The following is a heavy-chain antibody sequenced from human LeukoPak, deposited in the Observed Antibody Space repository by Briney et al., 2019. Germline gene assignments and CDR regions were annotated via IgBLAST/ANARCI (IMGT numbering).Heavy chain of an antibody. V-gene: IGHV1-46*01. D-gene: IGHD3-9*01. J-gene: IGHJ4*02. CDR3: ARRDFDWSLDY. CDR2: MSPSGGGT. Sequence: ASVKVSCKASGYTFTSYYIHWVRQAPGQGLEWMGIMSPSGGGTTYAQKFQGRVTMTRDTSTSTVYMELSSLRSEDTAVYYCARRDFDWSLDYWGQGTLVTVSS. CDR1: GYTFTSYY.